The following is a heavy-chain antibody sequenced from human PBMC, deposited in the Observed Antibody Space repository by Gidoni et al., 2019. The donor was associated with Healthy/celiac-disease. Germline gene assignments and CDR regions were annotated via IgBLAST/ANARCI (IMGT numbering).Heavy chain of an antibody. V-gene: IGHV3-9*01. CDR2: ISWNSGSI. D-gene: IGHD2-21*02. CDR1: GFPFDAYA. Sequence: EVQLVESGGGLVQPGRSLRLSCAASGFPFDAYAMPWVRQAPGKGLVWGSGISWNSGSIGYADSVKGLFTISRDNAKNSLYLQMNSLRAEDTALYYCAKDRGIVVVTAILDYWGQGTLVTVSS. CDR3: AKDRGIVVVTAILDY. J-gene: IGHJ4*02.